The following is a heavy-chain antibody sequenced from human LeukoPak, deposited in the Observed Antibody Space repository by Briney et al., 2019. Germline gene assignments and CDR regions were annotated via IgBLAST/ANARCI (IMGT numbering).Heavy chain of an antibody. CDR2: INQDGSAK. V-gene: IGHV3-7*01. Sequence: GGSLRLSCAASGFTFSSYWMNWVRQAPGKGLEWVANINQDGSAKYYVDSVKGRFTISRDNAKNSLFLQMNSLRAEDTAVYYCARDNTLGGFDYWGQGTLVTVSS. CDR3: ARDNTLGGFDY. J-gene: IGHJ4*02. D-gene: IGHD1-26*01. CDR1: GFTFSSYW.